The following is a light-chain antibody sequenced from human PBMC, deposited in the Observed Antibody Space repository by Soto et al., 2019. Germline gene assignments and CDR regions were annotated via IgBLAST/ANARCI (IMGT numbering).Light chain of an antibody. CDR3: QQYNSWPLT. CDR1: QSVSVN. J-gene: IGKJ4*01. Sequence: EIVMAQSPATLSVSPGERATLSCRASQSVSVNLAWYQQKPGQAPRLLIYGASTRATGVPASFSGSGSGTEFTLTISSLQSEDFAVYYCQQYNSWPLTFGGG. CDR2: GAS. V-gene: IGKV3-15*01.